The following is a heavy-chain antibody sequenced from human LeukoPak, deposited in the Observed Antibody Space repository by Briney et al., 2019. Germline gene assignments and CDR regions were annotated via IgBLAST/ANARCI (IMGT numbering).Heavy chain of an antibody. Sequence: SETLSLTCAVYGGSFSDYYWSWIRQPPGKGLEWIGEINHSGSTNYNPSLKSRVTISVDTSKKQFSLKLTPVTAADTAVYYCARAGWFGELYGPLDYWGQGTLVTVSS. D-gene: IGHD3-10*01. CDR2: INHSGST. CDR3: ARAGWFGELYGPLDY. V-gene: IGHV4-34*01. J-gene: IGHJ4*02. CDR1: GGSFSDYY.